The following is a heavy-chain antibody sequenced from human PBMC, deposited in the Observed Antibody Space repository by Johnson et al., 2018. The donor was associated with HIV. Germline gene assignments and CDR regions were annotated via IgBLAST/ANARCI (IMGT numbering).Heavy chain of an antibody. CDR1: GFTFSGSA. CDR2: ISYDGSNE. CDR3: ARDAIRFGGVEFGESVGDAFDI. J-gene: IGHJ3*02. D-gene: IGHD3-16*01. V-gene: IGHV3-30-3*01. Sequence: QMLLVESGGGLVQPGGSLRLSCAASGFTFSGSALHWVRQAPGKGLDWVAIISYDGSNEYYADSVKGRFTISSDNSKNTLYLHMNSLRAEDTAVYFCARDAIRFGGVEFGESVGDAFDIWGQGTMVTVSS.